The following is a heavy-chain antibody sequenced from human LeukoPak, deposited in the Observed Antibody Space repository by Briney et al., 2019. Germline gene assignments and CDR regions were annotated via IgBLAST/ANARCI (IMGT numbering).Heavy chain of an antibody. Sequence: GESLKISCKGSGYSFTSYWIGWVRQMPGKGLEWMGIIYPGDSDTRYSPSFQGQVTISADKSISTAYLQWSSLKASDTAMYYCASSGVTMVREADAFDIWGQGTMVTVSS. CDR3: ASSGVTMVREADAFDI. D-gene: IGHD3-10*01. CDR1: GYSFTSYW. V-gene: IGHV5-51*01. CDR2: IYPGDSDT. J-gene: IGHJ3*02.